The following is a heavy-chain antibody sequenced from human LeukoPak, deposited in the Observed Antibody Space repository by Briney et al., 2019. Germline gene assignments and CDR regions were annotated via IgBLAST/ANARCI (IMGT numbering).Heavy chain of an antibody. Sequence: GGSLRLSCAASGFTFSSYGMHWVRQAPGKGLDWVAVISFDGNIKYYADSVKGRFTISRDNSKNTLYLQMNSLRAEDTAVYYCARDFLITIFGVVSGTPLGYWGQGTLVTVSS. CDR2: ISFDGNIK. CDR1: GFTFSSYG. D-gene: IGHD3-3*01. J-gene: IGHJ4*02. V-gene: IGHV3-30*03. CDR3: ARDFLITIFGVVSGTPLGY.